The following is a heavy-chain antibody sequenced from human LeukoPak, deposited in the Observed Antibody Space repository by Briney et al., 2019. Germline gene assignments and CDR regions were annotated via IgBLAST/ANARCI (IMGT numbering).Heavy chain of an antibody. D-gene: IGHD4-17*01. V-gene: IGHV4-59*08. CDR3: AWGRFDYGHFDY. CDR1: GGSISSYY. J-gene: IGHJ4*02. CDR2: IYYSGST. Sequence: SETLSLTCTVSGGSISSYYWSWIRQSPGKGLEWIGYIYYSGSTNYNPSLKSRVTISVDTSKNQFSLKLSSVTAADTAVYYCAWGRFDYGHFDYWGQGTLVTVSS.